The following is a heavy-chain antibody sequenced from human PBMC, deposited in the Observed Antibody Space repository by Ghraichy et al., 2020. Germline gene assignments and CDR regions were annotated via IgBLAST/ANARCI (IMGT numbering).Heavy chain of an antibody. J-gene: IGHJ4*02. CDR2: IWNDGSNK. CDR1: GFSFSSHG. CDR3: AGSIVVVGTIDY. Sequence: GGSLRLSCAASGFSFSSHGMHWVRQAPGKGLEWVAVIWNDGSNKYYAESVKGRFTISRDNSKNTLYLEMNSLRAEDTALYYCAGSIVVVGTIDYWGQGTLVTVSS. V-gene: IGHV3-33*01. D-gene: IGHD6-19*01.